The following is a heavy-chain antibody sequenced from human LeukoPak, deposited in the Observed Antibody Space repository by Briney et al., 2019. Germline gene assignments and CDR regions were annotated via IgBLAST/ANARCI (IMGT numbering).Heavy chain of an antibody. V-gene: IGHV1-69*13. CDR3: ARGDCSSTSCYTSWFDP. J-gene: IGHJ5*02. Sequence: SVKVSCKASGGTFSSYAISWVRQAPGQGLEWMGGIIPIFGTANYAQKFQGRVTITADESTSTAYMEPSSLRSEDTAVYYCARGDCSSTSCYTSWFDPWGQGTLVTVSS. D-gene: IGHD2-2*02. CDR1: GGTFSSYA. CDR2: IIPIFGTA.